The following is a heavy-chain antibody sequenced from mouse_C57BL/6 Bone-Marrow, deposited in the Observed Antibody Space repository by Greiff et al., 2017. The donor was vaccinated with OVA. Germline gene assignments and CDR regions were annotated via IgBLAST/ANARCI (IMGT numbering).Heavy chain of an antibody. Sequence: VQLQESGAELVRPGTSVKVSCKASGYAFTNYLIEWVKQRPGQGLEWIGVINPGSGGTNYNEKFKGKATLTADKSSSTAYMQLSSLTSEDSAVYFCARDYMDYWGQGTSVTVSS. CDR3: ARDYMDY. CDR2: INPGSGGT. CDR1: GYAFTNYL. V-gene: IGHV1-54*01. D-gene: IGHD2-4*01. J-gene: IGHJ4*01.